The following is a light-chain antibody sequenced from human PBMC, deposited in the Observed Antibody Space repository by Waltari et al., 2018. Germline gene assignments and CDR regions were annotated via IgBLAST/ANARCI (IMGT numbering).Light chain of an antibody. CDR1: SSNIGAGYA. CDR3: QSYDSSLSGSV. CDR2: NNF. V-gene: IGLV1-40*01. Sequence: QSVLTQPPSVSGAPGQEVTISCTGSSSNIGAGYAVHWYQQLPETAPKPLIYNNFARPSGFPDRFSSSKAYTSASLAITGLQADDEAHYYCQSYDSSLSGSVFGGGTKLTVL. J-gene: IGLJ3*02.